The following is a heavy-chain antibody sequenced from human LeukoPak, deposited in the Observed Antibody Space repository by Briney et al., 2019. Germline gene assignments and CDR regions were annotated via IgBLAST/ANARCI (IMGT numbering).Heavy chain of an antibody. J-gene: IGHJ4*02. V-gene: IGHV4-39*07. CDR3: ARSLAYDSSGYDDY. D-gene: IGHD3-22*01. CDR2: IYHSGST. Sequence: SETLSLTCTVSGGSISSSSNYWGWIRQPPGKGLEWIGEIYHSGSTNYNPSLKSRVTISVDKSKNQFSLKLSSVTAADTAVYYCARSLAYDSSGYDDYWGQGTLVTVSS. CDR1: GGSISSSSNY.